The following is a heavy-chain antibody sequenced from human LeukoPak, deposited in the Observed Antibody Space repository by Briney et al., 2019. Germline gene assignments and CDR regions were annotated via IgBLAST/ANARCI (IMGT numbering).Heavy chain of an antibody. J-gene: IGHJ4*02. Sequence: ASVKVSCKASGYTFTGYYMHWVRQAPGQGLELMGWINPNSGGTNYAQKFQGRVTMTRDTSISTAYMELSRLRSDDTAVYYCARGQPYYDILTGYYIWGQGTLVTVSS. D-gene: IGHD3-9*01. V-gene: IGHV1-2*02. CDR1: GYTFTGYY. CDR2: INPNSGGT. CDR3: ARGQPYYDILTGYYI.